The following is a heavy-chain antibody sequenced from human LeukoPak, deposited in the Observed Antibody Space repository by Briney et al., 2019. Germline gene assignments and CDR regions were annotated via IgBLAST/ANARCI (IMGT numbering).Heavy chain of an antibody. CDR2: ISGSGGST. D-gene: IGHD1-26*01. J-gene: IGHJ6*02. CDR3: AKDSSGRSYYYYGMDV. CDR1: GFTFSSYA. Sequence: GGSLRLSCAASGFTFSSYAMSWVRQAPGKGLEWVSAISGSGGSTYYADSVKGRFTISRDNSKNTLYLQMNSLRAEDTAVYYCAKDSSGRSYYYYGMDVWGQGTTVTVSS. V-gene: IGHV3-23*01.